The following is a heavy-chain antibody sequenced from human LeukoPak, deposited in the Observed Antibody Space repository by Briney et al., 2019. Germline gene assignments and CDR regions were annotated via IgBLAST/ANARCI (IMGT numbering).Heavy chain of an antibody. CDR1: GDPITSANW. Sequence: SETLSLTCAVSGDPITSANWWSWVRQSPGKGLEWIGEISHSGATNHNPSLKSRVTMSLDKSKNQLSLRVNSVTAADAAVYYCVRGDDYIFDYWGQGTLVTVST. CDR3: VRGDDYIFDY. J-gene: IGHJ4*02. CDR2: ISHSGAT. V-gene: IGHV4-4*02. D-gene: IGHD4-11*01.